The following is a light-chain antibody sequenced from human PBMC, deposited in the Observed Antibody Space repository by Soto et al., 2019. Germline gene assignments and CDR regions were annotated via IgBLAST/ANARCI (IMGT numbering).Light chain of an antibody. J-gene: IGKJ1*01. CDR2: GAS. CDR1: QSVRIN. V-gene: IGKV3-15*01. Sequence: IVMRQSPPKLAVSPGERPPLSFRASQSVRINVAWYQQKNGQGPRLLVDGASTRASGIPDRFSGSGSGTAFTLTISSLQHEDFAVYYCKEYSKLLSRTFGQGTKVDIK. CDR3: KEYSKLLSRT.